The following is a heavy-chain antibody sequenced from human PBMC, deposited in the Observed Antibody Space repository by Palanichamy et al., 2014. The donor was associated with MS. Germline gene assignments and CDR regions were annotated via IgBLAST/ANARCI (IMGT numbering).Heavy chain of an antibody. V-gene: IGHV3-23*01. CDR2: ISGSGGST. J-gene: IGHJ3*02. D-gene: IGHD3-9*01. CDR3: AKDPRGFYDILTNAFDI. CDR1: GFTFSSYA. Sequence: EVQLLESGGGLVQPGGSLRLSCAASGFTFSSYAMSWVRQAPGKGLEWVSAISGSGGSTYYADSVKDRFTISRDNSKNTLYLQMNSLRAEDTAVYYCAKDPRGFYDILTNAFDIWGQGTMVTVSS.